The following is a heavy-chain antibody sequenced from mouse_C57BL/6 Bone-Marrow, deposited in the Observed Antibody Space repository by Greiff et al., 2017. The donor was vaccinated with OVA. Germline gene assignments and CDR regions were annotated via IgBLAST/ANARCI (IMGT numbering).Heavy chain of an antibody. Sequence: VQLKQSGPGLVQPSQSLSITCTVSGFSLTGYGVHWVRQSPGKGLEWLGVIWSGGSTDYNAAFISGLRLSKDNYKTKVFFKMNSLLADETAIYYCARNSNYDGFPHWGQGTTLTVSS. CDR1: GFSLTGYG. V-gene: IGHV2-2*01. J-gene: IGHJ2*01. D-gene: IGHD2-5*01. CDR2: IWSGGST. CDR3: ARNSNYDGFPH.